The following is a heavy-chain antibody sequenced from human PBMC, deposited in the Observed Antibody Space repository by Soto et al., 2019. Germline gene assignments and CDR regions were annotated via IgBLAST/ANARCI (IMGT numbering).Heavy chain of an antibody. J-gene: IGHJ4*02. CDR3: ARRPSSSWYDDY. Sequence: QVQLQESGPGLVKPSETLSLTCTVSGGSISDYFWSWIRQPPGKGLEWIGYIYYSGNTKHNPSLKRRVTISVDTSKNQFSLNLSSVTAADTAVYYCARRPSSSWYDDYWGQGTLVAVSS. CDR1: GGSISDYF. D-gene: IGHD6-13*01. V-gene: IGHV4-59*08. CDR2: IYYSGNT.